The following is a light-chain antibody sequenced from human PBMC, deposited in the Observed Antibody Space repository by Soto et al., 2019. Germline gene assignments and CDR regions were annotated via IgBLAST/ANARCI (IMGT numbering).Light chain of an antibody. Sequence: EIVLTKFPGAMSFSTGERVSLSCRASQTVSNTYLAWYQQKSGQAPKFLIYGASKRATGIPDRFSGSEAGTDFTLTISRLEPEDFAVYYCQQYGALPPTFDGATKVEIK. V-gene: IGKV3-20*01. CDR1: QTVSNTY. CDR2: GAS. CDR3: QQYGALPPT. J-gene: IGKJ4*01.